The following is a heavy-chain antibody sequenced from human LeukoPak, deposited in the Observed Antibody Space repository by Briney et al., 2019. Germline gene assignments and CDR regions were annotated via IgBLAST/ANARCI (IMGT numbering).Heavy chain of an antibody. V-gene: IGHV3-11*01. CDR2: INSGGSSI. Sequence: GGSLRLSCAASGFTFSDYYMSWIRQAPGKGLEWVSFINSGGSSIYYVDSVKGRFTISRDNAKNSLYLQMSSLRAEDTAVYYCASNLAANYHFYYGIDVRGQGTTVTVSS. CDR1: GFTFSDYY. CDR3: ASNLAANYHFYYGIDV. J-gene: IGHJ6*02. D-gene: IGHD1-26*01.